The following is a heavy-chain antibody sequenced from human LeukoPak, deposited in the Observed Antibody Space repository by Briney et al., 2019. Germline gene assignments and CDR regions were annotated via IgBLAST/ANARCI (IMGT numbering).Heavy chain of an antibody. V-gene: IGHV3-74*01. J-gene: IGHJ6*02. Sequence: PGGSLRLSCAASGFTFSSYWMHWVRQAPGKGLVWVSRINSDGSSTSYADSVKGRFTISRDNAKNSLYLQMNSLRAEDTALYYCAKDIAAAGIYYYYGMDVWGQGTTVTVSS. D-gene: IGHD6-13*01. CDR3: AKDIAAAGIYYYYGMDV. CDR1: GFTFSSYW. CDR2: INSDGSST.